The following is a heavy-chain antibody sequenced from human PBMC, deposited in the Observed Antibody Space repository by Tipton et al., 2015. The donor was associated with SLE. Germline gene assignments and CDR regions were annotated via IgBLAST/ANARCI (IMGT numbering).Heavy chain of an antibody. V-gene: IGHV3-74*01. D-gene: IGHD3-16*02. CDR1: GFNFSSYA. CDR3: AKDLIAFDYIWGSYRDDVFDI. Sequence: SLRLSCAASGFNFSSYAMNWARQAPGKGLVWVPRINSDGSSTNYADSVKGRFTISRDNAKNTLYLQMNSLRAEDTAVYYCAKDLIAFDYIWGSYRDDVFDIWGQGTMVTVSS. CDR2: INSDGSST. J-gene: IGHJ3*02.